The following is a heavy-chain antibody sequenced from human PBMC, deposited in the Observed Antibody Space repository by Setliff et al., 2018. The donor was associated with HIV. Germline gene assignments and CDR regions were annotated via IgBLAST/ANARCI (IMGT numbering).Heavy chain of an antibody. CDR2: FYYSGNT. D-gene: IGHD3-22*01. J-gene: IGHJ4*02. V-gene: IGHV4-39*07. CDR3: ARDDYLDSSGYEGASY. Sequence: SETLSLTCTVSGGSISSSSYYWGWIRQPPGKGLEWIGSFYYSGNTYYNPSLKSRVTITVDASRNQFSLKLNSVTAADTAVYYCARDDYLDSSGYEGASYWGRGTLVTVSS. CDR1: GGSISSSSYY.